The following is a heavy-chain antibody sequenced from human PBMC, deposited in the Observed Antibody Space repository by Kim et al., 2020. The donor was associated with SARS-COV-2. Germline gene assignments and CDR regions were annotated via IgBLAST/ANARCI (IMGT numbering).Heavy chain of an antibody. CDR1: GFTFSSYS. CDR3: ARDQPPYGMDV. Sequence: GGSLRLSCAASGFTFSSYSMNWVRQAPGKGLEWVSSISSSSSYIYYADSVKGRFTISRDNAKNSLYLQMNSLRAEDTAVYYCARDQPPYGMDVWGQGTTVTVSS. V-gene: IGHV3-21*01. J-gene: IGHJ6*02. CDR2: ISSSSSYI.